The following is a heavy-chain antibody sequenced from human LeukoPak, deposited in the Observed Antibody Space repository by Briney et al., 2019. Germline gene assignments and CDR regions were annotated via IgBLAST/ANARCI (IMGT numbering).Heavy chain of an antibody. J-gene: IGHJ3*02. CDR3: ARGIRIWGSGSYLDAFDI. V-gene: IGHV4-30-2*01. CDR2: IYASQST. D-gene: IGHD3-10*01. CDR1: GGSISRGGCS. Sequence: SETLSLTCAVSGGSISRGGCSGSLIRQPPGKRLERSGYIYASQSTYNHPSLKSRIIILENTSNNHFSLKLPSMTAADTALYYCARGIRIWGSGSYLDAFDIWGEGTMVTVSS.